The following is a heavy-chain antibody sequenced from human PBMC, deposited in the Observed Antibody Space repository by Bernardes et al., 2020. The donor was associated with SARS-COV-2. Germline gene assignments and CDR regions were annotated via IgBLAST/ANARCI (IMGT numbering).Heavy chain of an antibody. D-gene: IGHD4-17*01. CDR1: GFTFTSYD. CDR2: IDTVGNT. Sequence: GGSLRLSFAVSGFTFTSYDMHWVRQPTGKGLEWVSAIDTVGNTYYRGSVKGRFTISRENAKNSVYLQMNSLRAGDTTVYYCARGGDGWDYWGQGALVAVSS. V-gene: IGHV3-13*01. CDR3: ARGGDGWDY. J-gene: IGHJ4*02.